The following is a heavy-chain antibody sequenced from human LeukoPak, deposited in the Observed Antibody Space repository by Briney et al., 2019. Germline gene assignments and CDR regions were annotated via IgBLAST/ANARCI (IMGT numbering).Heavy chain of an antibody. J-gene: IGHJ4*02. Sequence: GGSLRLSCAASGFTFSTYWMNWVRQAPGKGLEWVANLNQDGNETYYVDSVEGRFTISRDNAKNSLYLQMNSLRAEDTAVYYCARGYWYYFHNWGQGALVTVSS. CDR1: GFTFSTYW. CDR3: ARGYWYYFHN. V-gene: IGHV3-7*01. CDR2: LNQDGNET. D-gene: IGHD2-8*02.